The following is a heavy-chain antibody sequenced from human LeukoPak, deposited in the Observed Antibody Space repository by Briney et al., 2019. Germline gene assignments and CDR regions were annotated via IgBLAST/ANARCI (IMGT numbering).Heavy chain of an antibody. J-gene: IGHJ4*02. Sequence: GGSLRLSCAVSGITLSNYGMSWVRQAPGKGLEWVAGISDSGGRTNYADSVKGRFTISRDNSKNTLCLQMNSLRAEDTAVYFCAKRGVVIRVILVGFHKEAYYFDSWGQGALVTVSS. CDR3: AKRGVVIRVILVGFHKEAYYFDS. CDR2: ISDSGGRT. D-gene: IGHD3-22*01. V-gene: IGHV3-23*01. CDR1: GITLSNYG.